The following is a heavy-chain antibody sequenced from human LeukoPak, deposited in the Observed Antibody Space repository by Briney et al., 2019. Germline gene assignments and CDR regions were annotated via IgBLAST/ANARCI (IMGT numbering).Heavy chain of an antibody. V-gene: IGHV4-34*01. CDR1: GGSLSGYY. CDR2: INHGGST. J-gene: IGHJ2*01. D-gene: IGHD7-27*01. Sequence: SETLSLTCAVYGGSLSGYYWSWIRQPPEKGLGWIGEINHGGSTNYNPSLKSRVTISVDTSRKQFSLKLTSVTAADTAVYYCARKAQTGGCWYFDLWGRGTPVTVSS. CDR3: ARKAQTGGCWYFDL.